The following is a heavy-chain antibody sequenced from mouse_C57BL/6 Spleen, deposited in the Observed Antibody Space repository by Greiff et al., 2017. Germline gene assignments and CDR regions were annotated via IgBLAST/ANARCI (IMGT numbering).Heavy chain of an antibody. CDR3: ARGDYYGSLGYFDV. CDR2: IYPGDGDT. D-gene: IGHD1-1*01. CDR1: GYAFSSSW. Sequence: VQLQQSGPELVKPGASVKISCKASGYAFSSSWMNWVKQRPGKGLEWIGRIYPGDGDTNYNGKFKGKATLTADKSSSTAYMQLSSLTSEDSAVYFCARGDYYGSLGYFDVWGTGTTVTVSS. J-gene: IGHJ1*03. V-gene: IGHV1-82*01.